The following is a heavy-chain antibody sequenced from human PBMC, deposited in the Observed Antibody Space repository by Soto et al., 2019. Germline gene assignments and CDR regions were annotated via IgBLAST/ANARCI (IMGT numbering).Heavy chain of an antibody. Sequence: ASVKVSCKASGYTFTRYTMNWVRQAPGQGLEWMGWISAYNGNTNYAQKLQGRVTMTTDTSTSTAYMELRSLRSDDTAVYYCARSMVRGEAAYYYYGMDVWGQGTTVTVSS. J-gene: IGHJ6*02. D-gene: IGHD3-10*01. CDR2: ISAYNGNT. V-gene: IGHV1-18*01. CDR3: ARSMVRGEAAYYYYGMDV. CDR1: GYTFTRYT.